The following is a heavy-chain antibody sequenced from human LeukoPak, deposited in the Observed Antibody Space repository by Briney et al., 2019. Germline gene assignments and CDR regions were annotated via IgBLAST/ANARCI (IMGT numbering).Heavy chain of an antibody. V-gene: IGHV4-59*01. D-gene: IGHD3-3*01. Sequence: SETLSLTCTVSGGSISRYYWSWIRQPPGEGLEWIGYIYYTGTTNHNPSLKNRVTMSVDTSKNQFSLKLSSVTTADTAVYYCARTGIWSGYYTFDYWGQGSLVTVSS. J-gene: IGHJ4*02. CDR3: ARTGIWSGYYTFDY. CDR2: IYYTGTT. CDR1: GGSISRYY.